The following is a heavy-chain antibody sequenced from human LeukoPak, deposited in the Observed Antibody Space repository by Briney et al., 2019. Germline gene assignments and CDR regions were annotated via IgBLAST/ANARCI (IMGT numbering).Heavy chain of an antibody. D-gene: IGHD2-21*02. CDR2: IVVGSGNT. CDR1: GFTFTSSA. V-gene: IGHV1-58*01. CDR3: AKDLHGDCRFEY. Sequence: GASVKVSCKASGFTFTSSAVQWVRQARGQRLEWIGWIVVGSGNTNYAQKFQERVTVTRDMSTSTAYMELSSLRAEDTAVYYCAKDLHGDCRFEYWGQGTLVTVSS. J-gene: IGHJ4*02.